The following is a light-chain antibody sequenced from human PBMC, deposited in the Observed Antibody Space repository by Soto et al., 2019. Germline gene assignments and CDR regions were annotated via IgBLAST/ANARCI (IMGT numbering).Light chain of an antibody. CDR2: GAS. CDR1: RDVSTN. CDR3: QHYNNWPPYS. J-gene: IGKJ2*03. V-gene: IGKV3-15*01. Sequence: ETVMTQFPDTPSVSPGESATLSCRASRDVSTNLAWFQQKPGQTPRLVLYGASKRATGIPARFSGSGSGTHFTLTISSLQSEDFGVYYCQHYNNWPPYSFGQATKVDIK.